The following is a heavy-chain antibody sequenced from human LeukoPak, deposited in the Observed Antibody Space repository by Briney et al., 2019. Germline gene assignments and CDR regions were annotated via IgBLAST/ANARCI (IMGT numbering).Heavy chain of an antibody. D-gene: IGHD5-12*01. CDR1: GFSFRNYA. CDR3: ARDLYSGSVAGWFDT. CDR2: ISYDGTNK. J-gene: IGHJ5*02. V-gene: IGHV3-30-3*01. Sequence: GGSLRLSCAASGFSFRNYAMHWVRQAPGKGLEWVAVISYDGTNKYYADSVKGRFTISRDNSKNTLYLQVNSLTGDDTAVYSCARDLYSGSVAGWFDTWGQGTLVTVSS.